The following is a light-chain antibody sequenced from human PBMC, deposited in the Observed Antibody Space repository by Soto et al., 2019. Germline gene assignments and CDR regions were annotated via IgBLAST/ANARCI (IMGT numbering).Light chain of an antibody. CDR3: MIWHNSAWV. CDR1: SGINIGTYR. CDR2: YKSDSDY. J-gene: IGLJ3*02. Sequence: QSVLTQPSSLSASPGASASLTCTLGSGINIGTYRIYWYQQKPGSPPQYLLRYKSDSDYQQGSGVPSRFSGSKDASANAGILFISGLQSEDEADYYCMIWHNSAWVFGGGTKLTVL. V-gene: IGLV5-45*03.